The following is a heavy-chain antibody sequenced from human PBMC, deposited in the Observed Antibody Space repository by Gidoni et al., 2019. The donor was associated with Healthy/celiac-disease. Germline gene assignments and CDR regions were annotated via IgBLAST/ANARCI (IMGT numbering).Heavy chain of an antibody. CDR2: IYHRGST. Sequence: QVQLQESGPGLVKPSETLSITCAVSGYSISSGYYWGWLRQPPGKGLEWIGSIYHRGSTDYNPSLKSRVTISVDTSKNQFSLKLSSVTAADTAVYYCARDQMGQNWFDPWGQGTLVTVSS. D-gene: IGHD1-26*01. V-gene: IGHV4-38-2*02. CDR3: ARDQMGQNWFDP. CDR1: GYSISSGYY. J-gene: IGHJ5*02.